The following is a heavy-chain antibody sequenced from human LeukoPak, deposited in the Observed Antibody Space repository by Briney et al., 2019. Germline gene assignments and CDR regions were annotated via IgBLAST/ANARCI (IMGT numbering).Heavy chain of an antibody. J-gene: IGHJ4*02. CDR2: IYYSGST. CDR3: ARGDVVRNDY. CDR1: GGSISSFY. D-gene: IGHD3-22*01. V-gene: IGHV4-59*08. Sequence: SETLSLTCSVSGGSISSFYWSWIRQPPGKGLEWIGYIYYSGSTNYNPSLKSRVTISVDTFKNQFSLKLSSVTAADTAVYYCARGDVVRNDYWGQGTLVTVSS.